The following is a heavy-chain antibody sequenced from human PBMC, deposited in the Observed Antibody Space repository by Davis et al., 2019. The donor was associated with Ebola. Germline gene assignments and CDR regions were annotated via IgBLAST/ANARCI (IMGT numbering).Heavy chain of an antibody. Sequence: GGSLRLSCAASGFNFRSYGMHWVRQAPDKGLEWVAVIWYDGSRKYYGDSVKGRFTISRDNSNNLLYLQMNSLRAEDTAVYYCAIPDCGGANCYSVYIKNWGQGTLVTVSS. CDR3: AIPDCGGANCYSVYIKN. V-gene: IGHV3-33*01. J-gene: IGHJ4*02. D-gene: IGHD2-15*01. CDR2: IWYDGSRK. CDR1: GFNFRSYG.